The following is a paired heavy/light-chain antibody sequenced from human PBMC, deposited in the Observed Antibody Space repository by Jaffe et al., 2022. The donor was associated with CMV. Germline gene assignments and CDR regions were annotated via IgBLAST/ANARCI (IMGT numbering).Light chain of an antibody. Sequence: SSELTQDPAVSVALGQTVRITCQGDSLRSYYASWYQQKPGQAPVLVIYGKNNRPSGIPDRFSGSSSGNTASLTITGAQAEDEADYYCNSRDSSGNLVVFGGGTKLTVL. J-gene: IGLJ2*01. CDR2: GKN. CDR3: NSRDSSGNLVV. V-gene: IGLV3-19*01. CDR1: SLRSYY.
Heavy chain of an antibody. D-gene: IGHD3-3*01. V-gene: IGHV1-2*02. Sequence: QVQLVQSGAEVKKPGASVKVSCKASGYTFTGYYMHWVRQAPGQGLEWMGWINPNSGGTNYAQKFQGRVTMTRDTSISTAYMELSRLRSDDTAVYYCARGSRNTIFGVATRYYYYYGMDVWGQGTTVTVSS. CDR1: GYTFTGYY. J-gene: IGHJ6*02. CDR3: ARGSRNTIFGVATRYYYYYGMDV. CDR2: INPNSGGT.